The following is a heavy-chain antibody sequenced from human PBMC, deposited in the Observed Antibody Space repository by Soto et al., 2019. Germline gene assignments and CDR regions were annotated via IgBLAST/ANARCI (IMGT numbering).Heavy chain of an antibody. CDR2: ISSSSSYI. J-gene: IGHJ6*03. CDR1: GFTFSSYS. Sequence: ESGGGLVKPGGSLRLSCAASGFTFSSYSMNWVRQAPGKGLEWVSSISSSSSYIYYADSVKGRFTISRDNAKNSLYLQMNSLRAEDTAVYYCARERHCSSTSCYFGYYYYMDVWGKGTTVTVSS. D-gene: IGHD2-2*01. V-gene: IGHV3-21*01. CDR3: ARERHCSSTSCYFGYYYYMDV.